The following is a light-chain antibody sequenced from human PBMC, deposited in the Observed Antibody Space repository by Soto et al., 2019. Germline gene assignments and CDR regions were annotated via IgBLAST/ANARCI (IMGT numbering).Light chain of an antibody. V-gene: IGKV3-20*01. CDR3: QQYGRSHLWT. J-gene: IGKJ1*01. CDR1: QSVSSSY. Sequence: EIVLTQSPGTLSLSPGERATLSCRASQSVSSSYLAWYQQKPGQAPRLLIYVASSRDTGIPDRFSGSGSGTDFTLTISRLEPEDFAVYYCQQYGRSHLWTCGQGTKVEIK. CDR2: VAS.